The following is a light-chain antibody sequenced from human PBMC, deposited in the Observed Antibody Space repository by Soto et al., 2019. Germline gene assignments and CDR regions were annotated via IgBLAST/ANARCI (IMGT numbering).Light chain of an antibody. CDR2: NNN. V-gene: IGLV1-44*01. Sequence: QSVLTQPPSPSGTPGQRVTISCSGSSSNIGSNTVNWYQQFPGTTPKLLIYNNNQRPSGVPDRFSGSKSGTSASLAISGLQSEDEADYYCAAWDDSLNGWVFGGGTKLTVL. CDR1: SSNIGSNT. J-gene: IGLJ3*02. CDR3: AAWDDSLNGWV.